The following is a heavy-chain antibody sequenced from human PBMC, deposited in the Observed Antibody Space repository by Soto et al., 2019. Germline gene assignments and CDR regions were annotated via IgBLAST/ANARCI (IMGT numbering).Heavy chain of an antibody. J-gene: IGHJ5*02. CDR3: ARASTTSDEHSWGSYRSDWFDP. CDR1: GDSISSGGYY. Sequence: QVQLKESGPGLVKPSQTLSLTCTVSGDSISSGGYYWSWIRQHPGKGLEWIEYIFHNGNTIYNPYLKMRRIISVYTSKNHSSLYLSSVSAADTAVYYCARASTTSDEHSWGSYRSDWFDPWGRGTLVTVS. D-gene: IGHD3-16*02. V-gene: IGHV4-31*03. CDR2: IFHNGNT.